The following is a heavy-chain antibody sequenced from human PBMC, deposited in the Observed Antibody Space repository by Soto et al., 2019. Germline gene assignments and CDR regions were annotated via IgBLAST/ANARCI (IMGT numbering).Heavy chain of an antibody. Sequence: EVRLEEAGGGFVQPGGSLRVSCSGSGFIFSSFWMHWVHQGPGKGLEWVSRINGDGASLAYADSVKGRFSISRDNVNNTLHLQMNSLGADDTAVYFCAREGSLGLDVWGRGTTVTVSS. V-gene: IGHV3-74*03. J-gene: IGHJ6*02. CDR2: INGDGASL. CDR3: AREGSLGLDV. D-gene: IGHD3-10*01. CDR1: GFIFSSFW.